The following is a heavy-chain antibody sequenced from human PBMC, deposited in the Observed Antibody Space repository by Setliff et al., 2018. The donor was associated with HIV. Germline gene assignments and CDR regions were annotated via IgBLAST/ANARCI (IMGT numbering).Heavy chain of an antibody. Sequence: PGGSLRLSCAASGFNINTYWMGWVRQGPGKGLEWVANIKEDGSVKNYVDSAWGRFIISRDNAEKSLFQHMSSLRADDSALYYCGKDILPGGLAKWGQGTL. CDR2: IKEDGSVK. J-gene: IGHJ4*02. CDR1: GFNINTYW. V-gene: IGHV3-7*03. CDR3: GKDILPGGLAK. D-gene: IGHD3-16*01.